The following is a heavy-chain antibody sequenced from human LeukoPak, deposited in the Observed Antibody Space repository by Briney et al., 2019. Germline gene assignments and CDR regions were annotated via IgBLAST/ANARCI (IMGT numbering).Heavy chain of an antibody. Sequence: SETLSLTCTVSGCSISTYYWSWIRQHTGKGLEWLGRIYPSGNTNYNPSLRSRVTMSIDTSKNQFSLKLGSVPAADTAVYYCARTPVPNYGSMDVWGQGTTVTVSS. CDR1: GCSISTYY. CDR3: ARTPVPNYGSMDV. V-gene: IGHV4-4*07. CDR2: IYPSGNT. J-gene: IGHJ6*02. D-gene: IGHD3-16*01.